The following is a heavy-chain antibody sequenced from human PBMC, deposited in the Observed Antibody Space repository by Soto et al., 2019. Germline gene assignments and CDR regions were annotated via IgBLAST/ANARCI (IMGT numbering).Heavy chain of an antibody. J-gene: IGHJ6*02. V-gene: IGHV3-73*01. CDR2: IRSKANSYAT. CDR1: GLSLNGSA. Sequence: GGSMRLSCAACGLSLNGSAMDWVRKDTGKGLEWVGRIRSKANSYATAYAASVKGRFTISRDDSKNTAYLQMNSLKTEDTAVYYCTSEWLRNFYYYGMDVWGQGTTVTVSS. D-gene: IGHD5-12*01. CDR3: TSEWLRNFYYYGMDV.